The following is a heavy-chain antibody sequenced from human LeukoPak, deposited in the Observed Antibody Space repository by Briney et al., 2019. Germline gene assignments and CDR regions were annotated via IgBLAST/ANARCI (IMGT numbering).Heavy chain of an antibody. Sequence: GGTLRLSCAASGFTFSSHAMHWVRQAPGRGLEYVSAISSNGGSTYYANSVKGRFTVSRDNSKNTLYLQMGSLRAEDMAVYYCARGVGPFDIWGQGTMVTVSS. V-gene: IGHV3-64*01. CDR3: ARGVGPFDI. D-gene: IGHD2-15*01. CDR1: GFTFSSHA. CDR2: ISSNGGST. J-gene: IGHJ3*02.